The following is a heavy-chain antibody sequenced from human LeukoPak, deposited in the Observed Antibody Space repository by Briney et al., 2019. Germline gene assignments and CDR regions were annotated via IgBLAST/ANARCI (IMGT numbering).Heavy chain of an antibody. CDR2: IYYIGSN. J-gene: IGHJ4*02. D-gene: IGHD2-15*01. CDR3: ARDEYYCSGGSCYSRGCDY. CDR1: GGSISSGGYC. V-gene: IGHV4-31*03. Sequence: SQTLSLTCTVSGGSISSGGYCWGWTRQQPRKGLEWIGYIYYIGSNYYNPSLKRRVTISVETSKNQCSLKLSSVTAADAAVYYCARDEYYCSGGSCYSRGCDYWGQGTLVTVSS.